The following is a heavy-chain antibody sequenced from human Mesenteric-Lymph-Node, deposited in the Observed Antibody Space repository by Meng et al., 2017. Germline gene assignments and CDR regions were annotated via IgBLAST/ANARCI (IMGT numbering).Heavy chain of an antibody. J-gene: IGHJ3*02. CDR1: GFTFSSYG. CDR2: ISDRGDTT. CDR3: ARDLITMIVVYAFDI. Sequence: GESLKISCAASGFTFSSYGMFWVRQAPGKGLEWVSGISDRGDTTSYADSVKGRFAISRDNSKNTLYLQMNSLRAEDTAVYYCARDLITMIVVYAFDIWGQGTMVTISS. D-gene: IGHD3-22*01. V-gene: IGHV3-23*01.